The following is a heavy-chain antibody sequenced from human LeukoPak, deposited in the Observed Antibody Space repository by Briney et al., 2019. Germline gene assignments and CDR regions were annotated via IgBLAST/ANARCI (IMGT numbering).Heavy chain of an antibody. D-gene: IGHD2-15*01. CDR1: GGSFSGYY. CDR2: INHSGST. J-gene: IGHJ6*03. CDR3: ARLCSRGGSWNYYYYYYMDV. Sequence: SETLSLTCAVYGGSFSGYYWSWIRQPPGKGLEWIGEINHSGSTNYNPSLKSRVTISVDTSKNQLSLKLSSVTAADTAVYYCARLCSRGGSWNYYYYYYMDVWGKGTTVTVSS. V-gene: IGHV4-34*01.